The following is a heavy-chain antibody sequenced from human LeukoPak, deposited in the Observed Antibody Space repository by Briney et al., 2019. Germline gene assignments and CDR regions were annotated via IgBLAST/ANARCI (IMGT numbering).Heavy chain of an antibody. J-gene: IGHJ4*02. CDR1: GYTFTGYY. CDR2: INPNSGGT. V-gene: IGHV1-2*02. CDR3: ARSDYSNTVYDY. Sequence: ASVKVSCKASGYTFTGYYMRWVRQAPGQGLEWMGWINPNSGGTNYAQKFQGRVTMTRDTSISTAYMELSRLRSDDTAVYYCARSDYSNTVYDYWGQGTLVTVSS. D-gene: IGHD4-11*01.